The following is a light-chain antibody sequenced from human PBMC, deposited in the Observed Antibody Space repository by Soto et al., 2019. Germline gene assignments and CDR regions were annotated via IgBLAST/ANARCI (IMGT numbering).Light chain of an antibody. CDR3: QQSNNWPWT. J-gene: IGKJ1*01. CDR1: ESIDNW. V-gene: IGKV1-5*01. CDR2: AAS. Sequence: DIQMTQSPSTLSASVGDTFTITCRASESIDNWLAWYQQKPGKAPKLLIFAASTRATGIPARFSGSGSETDFTLTITSLEPEDFAVYYCQQSNNWPWTFGQGTKGDIK.